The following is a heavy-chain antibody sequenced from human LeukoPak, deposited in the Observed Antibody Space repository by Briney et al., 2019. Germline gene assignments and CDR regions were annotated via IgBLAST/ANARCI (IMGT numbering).Heavy chain of an antibody. Sequence: GGSLRLSCAASGFTFSSYWMHWVRQAPGKGLEWVSTISDSGGSTYYADSVKGRFTISRDNSKNTLYLQMNSLRAEDTAVYYCAKDYYGSGSYYTPSFDYWGQGTLVTVSS. D-gene: IGHD3-10*01. CDR1: GFTFSSYW. CDR3: AKDYYGSGSYYTPSFDY. J-gene: IGHJ4*02. CDR2: ISDSGGST. V-gene: IGHV3-23*01.